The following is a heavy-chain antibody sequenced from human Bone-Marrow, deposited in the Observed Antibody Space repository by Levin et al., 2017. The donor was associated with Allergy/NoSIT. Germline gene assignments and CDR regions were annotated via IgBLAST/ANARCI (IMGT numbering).Heavy chain of an antibody. CDR2: ITDSGVST. CDR1: GFTFSNSA. J-gene: IGHJ6*02. V-gene: IGHV3-23*01. D-gene: IGHD2-15*01. Sequence: LSLTCAASGFTFSNSAMNWVRQAPGKGLEWVSVITDSGVSTVHADSVKGRFSISRDNSRNTLYLQMNNLRGEDTAMYYCVKRYCSGGACSPRGMDVWGQGTTVTVSS. CDR3: VKRYCSGGACSPRGMDV.